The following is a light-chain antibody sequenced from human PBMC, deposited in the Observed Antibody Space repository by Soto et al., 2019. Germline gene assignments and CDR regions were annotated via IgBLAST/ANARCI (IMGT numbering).Light chain of an antibody. V-gene: IGKV1-5*01. CDR2: DAS. CDR1: QDISSF. CDR3: LQHNSYPIT. J-gene: IGKJ5*01. Sequence: DIQMTQSPSSLSASVGDRVTISCLASQDISSFLAWYQHKPGKAPKLLIYDASTLQTGVPSRFRGSGFGTEFTLTISGLQPDDVATYYCLQHNSYPITFGQGTRLEIK.